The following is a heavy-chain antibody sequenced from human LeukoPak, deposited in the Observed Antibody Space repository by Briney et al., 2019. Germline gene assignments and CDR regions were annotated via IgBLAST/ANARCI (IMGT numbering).Heavy chain of an antibody. CDR1: GGSISSSSYY. J-gene: IGHJ4*02. CDR3: ARGQRAATSSSWYFDY. D-gene: IGHD6-13*01. Sequence: PSETLSLTCTVSGGSISSSSYYWGWIRQPPGKGLEWIGSIYYTGSTSYNPSLKSRLTISVDTSKNQFSLKLSSVTAADTAVYYCARGQRAATSSSWYFDYWGQGTLVTVSS. V-gene: IGHV4-39*01. CDR2: IYYTGST.